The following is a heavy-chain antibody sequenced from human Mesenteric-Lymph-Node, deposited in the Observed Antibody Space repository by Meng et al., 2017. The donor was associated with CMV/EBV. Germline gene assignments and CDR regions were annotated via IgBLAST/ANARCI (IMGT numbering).Heavy chain of an antibody. J-gene: IGHJ5*02. D-gene: IGHD3-22*01. CDR2: ISSGGTTI. Sequence: GGSLRLSCAATGFSMSWIRQAPGKGLEWISYISSGGTTIYYADSVKGRFTISWDNAKNSLFLQMNSLRVEDTAVYYCAGAGDSSSWISGFDPWGQGTQVTVSS. V-gene: IGHV3-11*04. CDR1: GFS. CDR3: AGAGDSSSWISGFDP.